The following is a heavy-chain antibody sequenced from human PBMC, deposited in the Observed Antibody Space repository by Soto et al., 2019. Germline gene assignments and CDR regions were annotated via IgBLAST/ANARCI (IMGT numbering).Heavy chain of an antibody. J-gene: IGHJ6*02. V-gene: IGHV3-33*01. CDR2: IWYDGRNK. CDR3: ARDLVAARREVYYGMDV. Sequence: QVQLVESGGGVVQPGRSLRLSCAASGFTFSSYGMHWVRQAPGKGLEWVAVIWYDGRNKYYADSVKGRFTISRDKSKNTLYLQMNSLRVEDTAVYYCARDLVAARREVYYGMDVWGHGTTVTVSS. CDR1: GFTFSSYG. D-gene: IGHD6-6*01.